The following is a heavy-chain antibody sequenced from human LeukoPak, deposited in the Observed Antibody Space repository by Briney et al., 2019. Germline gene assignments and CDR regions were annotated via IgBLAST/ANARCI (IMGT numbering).Heavy chain of an antibody. Sequence: GGFLRLSCAASGFSFSSYWMHWVRQAPGKGLAWVSRIKTDGSSLDGSSTSYADSVKGRFTISRDNAKNTLYLQMDSPRAEDTAVYYCVRDGYAFDVWGQGTMVTVSS. CDR1: GFSFSSYW. CDR3: VRDGYAFDV. CDR2: IKTDGSSLDGSST. V-gene: IGHV3-74*01. D-gene: IGHD5-12*01. J-gene: IGHJ3*01.